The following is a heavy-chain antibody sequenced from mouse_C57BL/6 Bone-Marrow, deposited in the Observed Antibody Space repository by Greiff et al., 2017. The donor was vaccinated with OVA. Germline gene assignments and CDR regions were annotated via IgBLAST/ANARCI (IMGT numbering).Heavy chain of an antibody. V-gene: IGHV1-81*01. CDR2: IYPRSGNT. CDR1: GYTFTSYG. J-gene: IGHJ2*01. CDR3: AGLGRLLFDY. D-gene: IGHD4-1*01. Sequence: LVESGAELARPGASVKLSCKASGYTFTSYGISWVKQRTGQGLEWIGEIYPRSGNTYYNEKFKGKATLTADKSSSTAYMELRSLTSEDSAVYFCAGLGRLLFDYWGQGTTLTVSS.